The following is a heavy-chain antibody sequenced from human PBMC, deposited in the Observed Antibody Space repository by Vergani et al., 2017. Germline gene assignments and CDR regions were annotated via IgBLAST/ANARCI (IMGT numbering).Heavy chain of an antibody. D-gene: IGHD6-6*01. V-gene: IGHV3-21*01. CDR1: GFTFSSYS. J-gene: IGHJ4*02. CDR2: ISSSSSYI. CDR3: ARQRDSSSPSGYYFDY. Sequence: EVQLLESGGGLVQPGGSLRLSCAASGFTFSSYSMNWVRQAPGKGLEWVSSISSSSSYIYYADSVKGRFTISRDNAKNSLYLQMNSLRAEDTAVYYCARQRDSSSPSGYYFDYWGQGTLVTVSS.